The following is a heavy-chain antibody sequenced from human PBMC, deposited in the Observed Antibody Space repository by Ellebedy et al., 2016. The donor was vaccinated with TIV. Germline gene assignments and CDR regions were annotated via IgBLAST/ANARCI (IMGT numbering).Heavy chain of an antibody. V-gene: IGHV3-21*01. CDR2: ITSSGNYI. J-gene: IGHJ6*03. D-gene: IGHD2-2*01. CDR3: AREGYCSPTSCLVDMDI. Sequence: GESLKISXAASGFTFSAYSIHWVRQAPGKGLEWVSSITSSGNYIHYADSVKGRFTISRDNAKNSLFLQMNVLRAEDTAVYYCAREGYCSPTSCLVDMDIWGKGTTVTVSS. CDR1: GFTFSAYS.